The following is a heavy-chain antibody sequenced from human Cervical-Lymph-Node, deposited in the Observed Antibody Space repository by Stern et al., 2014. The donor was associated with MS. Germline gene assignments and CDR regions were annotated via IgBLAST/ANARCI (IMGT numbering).Heavy chain of an antibody. D-gene: IGHD2/OR15-2a*01. CDR2: INHPVSP. CDR3: ARAGLYDY. CDR1: GGSIDGSDW. Sequence: QVQLQESGPGLVKPSGTLSLTCNVSGGSIDGSDWWSWVRQPPGKGLEWIGEINHPVSPNYNPSLKSRVSMSVDKSKSQFSLNLPSVTAADTAVYYCARAGLYDYWGQGTLVTVSS. V-gene: IGHV4-4*02. J-gene: IGHJ4*02.